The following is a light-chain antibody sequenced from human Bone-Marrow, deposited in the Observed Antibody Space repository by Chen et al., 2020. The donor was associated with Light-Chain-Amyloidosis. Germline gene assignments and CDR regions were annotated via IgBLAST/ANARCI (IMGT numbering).Light chain of an antibody. Sequence: SYELTQPPSVSVSPGQTARITCSGDDLPTKYAYWYQQKPGLAPVLVIHRDTERPSGISERFSGSSSGTTATLTSSGVQAEDEADYHCQSADSSGTYEVIFGGGTKLTVL. CDR2: RDT. J-gene: IGLJ2*01. V-gene: IGLV3-25*03. CDR3: QSADSSGTYEVI. CDR1: DLPTKY.